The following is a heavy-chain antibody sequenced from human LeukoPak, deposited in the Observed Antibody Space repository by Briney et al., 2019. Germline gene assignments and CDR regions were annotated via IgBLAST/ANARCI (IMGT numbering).Heavy chain of an antibody. CDR2: IRSKVYGGTT. D-gene: IGHD6-19*01. J-gene: IGHJ3*02. CDR1: GFTFSSYA. Sequence: GGSLRLSCAASGFTFSSYAMNWVRQAPGKGLEWVGFIRSKVYGGTTEYAASVKGRVIISRDDSESIAYLQMNSLKIEDTAMYYCSRVSTSGSYGRFDALHIWSQGTMVTVSS. V-gene: IGHV3-49*04. CDR3: SRVSTSGSYGRFDALHI.